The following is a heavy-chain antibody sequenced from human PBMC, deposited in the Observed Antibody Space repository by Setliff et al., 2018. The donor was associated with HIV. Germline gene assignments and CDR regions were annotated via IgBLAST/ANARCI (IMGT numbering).Heavy chain of an antibody. J-gene: IGHJ4*02. V-gene: IGHV4-59*01. D-gene: IGHD2-15*01. CDR2: IYYRGGT. CDR3: ARATATWLVDN. CDR1: GASISSYY. Sequence: PSETPSLTCNVSGASISSYYWSWIRQPPGKGLEWIGYIYYRGGTNYNPSLKSRLTISVDAAKNQFSLKLSSVTTADTAVYYCARATATWLVDNWGQGTLVTVS.